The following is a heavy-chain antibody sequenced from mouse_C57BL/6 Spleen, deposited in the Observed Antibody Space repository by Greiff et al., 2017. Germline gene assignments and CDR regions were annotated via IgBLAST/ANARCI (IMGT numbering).Heavy chain of an antibody. Sequence: QVQLQQSGAELVRPGASVKLSCKASGYTFTDYYINWVKQRPGQGLEWIARIYPGSGNTYYNEKFKGKATLTAEKSSSTAYMQLSSLTSEDSAVYVCARSGIYYGSSYVGYWGQGTTLTVSS. CDR2: IYPGSGNT. CDR3: ARSGIYYGSSYVGY. D-gene: IGHD1-1*01. CDR1: GYTFTDYY. J-gene: IGHJ2*01. V-gene: IGHV1-76*01.